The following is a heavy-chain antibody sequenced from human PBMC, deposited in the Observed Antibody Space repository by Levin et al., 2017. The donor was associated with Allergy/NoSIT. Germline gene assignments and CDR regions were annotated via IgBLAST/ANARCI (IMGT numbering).Heavy chain of an antibody. CDR2: IWYDGSNK. CDR1: GFTFSSYG. V-gene: IGHV3-33*01. J-gene: IGHJ3*02. D-gene: IGHD3-16*01. Sequence: GGSLRLSCAASGFTFSSYGMHWVRQAPGKGLEWVAVIWYDGSNKYYADSVKGRFTISRDNSKNTLYLQMNSLRAEDTAVYYCAREEGLTFNAFDIWGQGTMVTVSS. CDR3: AREEGLTFNAFDI.